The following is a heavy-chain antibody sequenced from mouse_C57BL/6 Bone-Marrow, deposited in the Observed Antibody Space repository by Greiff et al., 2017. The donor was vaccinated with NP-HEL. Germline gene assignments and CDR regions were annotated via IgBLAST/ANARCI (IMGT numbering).Heavy chain of an antibody. CDR2: IDPSDIET. J-gene: IGHJ3*01. V-gene: IGHV1-52*01. Sequence: VQLQQPGAELVRPGSSVKLSCKASGYTFTSYWMPWVKQRPIQGLEWIGNIDPSDIETHYNQKFKDKATLTVDKSSSTAYMQLSSLTSEDSAVYYCARREGSSPWFAYWGQGTLVTVSA. CDR3: ARREGSSPWFAY. CDR1: GYTFTSYW. D-gene: IGHD1-1*01.